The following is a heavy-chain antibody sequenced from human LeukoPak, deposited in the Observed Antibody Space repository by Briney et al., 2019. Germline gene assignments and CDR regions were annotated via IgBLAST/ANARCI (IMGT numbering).Heavy chain of an antibody. D-gene: IGHD3-16*01. Sequence: SETLSLTCTVPSASISGYVWSWLPQPAVKRLEWIVRIYSSGSSNYNPSLKSRVTMPIDTAKNQFSLKVTSVTAADTAVYYCARAGEFARNQRTYYMDVWGKGTTVTVSS. CDR2: IYSSGSS. J-gene: IGHJ6*03. V-gene: IGHV4-4*07. CDR3: ARAGEFARNQRTYYMDV. CDR1: SASISGYV.